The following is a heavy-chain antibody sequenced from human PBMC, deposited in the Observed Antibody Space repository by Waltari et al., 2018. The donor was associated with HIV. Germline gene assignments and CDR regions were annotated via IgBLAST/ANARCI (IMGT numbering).Heavy chain of an antibody. CDR2: VSHSGIT. J-gene: IGHJ4*02. CDR1: GESFSPFY. CDR3: ARVNQDDGNSEPLDY. D-gene: IGHD1-1*01. Sequence: QVHLQQWGAGLLKPSETLLLTCAVYGESFSPFYWTWIRQVPGEGLEWIGEVSHSGITAYNPSLKSRVTMSVDTSKNQFSLRLSSVTAADSAIYYCARVNQDDGNSEPLDYWGQGTLVTVSS. V-gene: IGHV4-34*02.